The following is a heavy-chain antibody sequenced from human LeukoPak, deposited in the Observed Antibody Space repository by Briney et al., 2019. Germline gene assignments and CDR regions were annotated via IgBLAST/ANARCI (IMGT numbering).Heavy chain of an antibody. V-gene: IGHV3-74*01. CDR3: AREDYSGYDFYDY. CDR1: GFTFSSYW. J-gene: IGHJ4*02. Sequence: PGGSLRLSCAASGFTFSSYWRHWVPQAPGKGLVWVSLINNDGSRRNYEDSVKGRFTTSRDNAKNTLYLQMNSLRVEDTAVYYCAREDYSGYDFYDYWGQGSLVTVSS. D-gene: IGHD5-12*01. CDR2: INNDGSRR.